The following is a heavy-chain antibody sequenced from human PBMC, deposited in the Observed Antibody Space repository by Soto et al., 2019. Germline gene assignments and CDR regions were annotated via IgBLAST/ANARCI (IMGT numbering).Heavy chain of an antibody. Sequence: TLSLRWGVAGGSITSGADSWSWNQQPPGKVLERLGYISQSGATYYNPSLERRVTISMDRSKNAFSLNLSSVTADDTAVYYCARGIWNIEEMIYGFYFDPWGPGTLVTVSS. V-gene: IGHV4-30-2*01. CDR1: GGSITSGADS. CDR3: ARGIWNIEEMIYGFYFDP. CDR2: ISQSGAT. D-gene: IGHD2-8*01. J-gene: IGHJ5*02.